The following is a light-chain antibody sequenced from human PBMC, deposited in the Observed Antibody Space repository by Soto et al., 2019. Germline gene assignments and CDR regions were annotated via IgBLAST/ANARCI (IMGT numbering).Light chain of an antibody. V-gene: IGLV2-23*02. J-gene: IGLJ1*01. CDR2: EVT. CDR3: FSYAGDSVYV. CDR1: NSDVGSYNL. Sequence: QPALTQPASVSGSPRQSITISCTGTNSDVGSYNLVSWFQQHPGEAPKLVIYEVTKRPSGVSDRFSGSKSGNTASLTISGLQAEDEADYYCFSYAGDSVYVFGTGTKVTVL.